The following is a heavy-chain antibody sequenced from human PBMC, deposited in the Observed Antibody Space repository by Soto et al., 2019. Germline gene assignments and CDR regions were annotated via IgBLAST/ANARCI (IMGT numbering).Heavy chain of an antibody. CDR1: EYTFTDYY. V-gene: IGHV1-2*04. CDR2: INPNSGGT. J-gene: IGHJ4*02. Sequence: QVQLVQSGAEVKKPGASVKVSCKASEYTFTDYYMHWVRQAPGQGLEWVGWINPNSGGTNYAQNFQGWVTMTRDTYISTAYMELSRLGSDDTAVYYCARGSSGSYTHYFDYWGQGTLVTVSS. D-gene: IGHD3-10*01. CDR3: ARGSSGSYTHYFDY.